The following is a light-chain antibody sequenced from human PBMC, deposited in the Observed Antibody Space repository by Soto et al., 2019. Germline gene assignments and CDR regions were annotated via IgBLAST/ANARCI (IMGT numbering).Light chain of an antibody. CDR3: QQYNNWPIT. J-gene: IGKJ5*01. Sequence: ERVMTQSPATLSVSPGERATLPCRASQNVGSNLAWYQQKPGRAPRLLIYGASTRATGIPARFSGSGSVTESTLTISSLQSEDFALYYCQQYNNWPITFGQGTRLEIK. CDR2: GAS. V-gene: IGKV3D-15*01. CDR1: QNVGSN.